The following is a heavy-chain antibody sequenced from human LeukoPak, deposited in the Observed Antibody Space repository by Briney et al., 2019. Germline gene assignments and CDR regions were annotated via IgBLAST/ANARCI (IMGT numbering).Heavy chain of an antibody. D-gene: IGHD2-8*01. CDR2: IHPSGST. CDR1: GDSISSYY. V-gene: IGHV4-4*07. J-gene: IGHJ3*02. CDR3: ARVPSVLDAFDI. Sequence: SETLSLTCTVSGDSISSYYWGWVRQPAGKGLEWIGRIHPSGSTNYNPSLKSRVTMSVDTSKNQFSLKLSSVTAADTAVYYCARVPSVLDAFDIWGQGTMVTVSS.